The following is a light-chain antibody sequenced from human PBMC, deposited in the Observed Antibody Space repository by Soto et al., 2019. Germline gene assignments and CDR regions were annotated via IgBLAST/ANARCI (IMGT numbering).Light chain of an antibody. Sequence: DVVMTQSPLSLPVTLGQSASVSCRSSESVLYRDGTSYLSWFQQRPGQSPRRLIYKVSNRDSGVPDRFSGSGSDTDFTLKISRVEAEDVGVYYCMQGTYWPYTFGQGTQLEIK. CDR1: ESVLYRDGTSY. CDR3: MQGTYWPYT. CDR2: KVS. V-gene: IGKV2-30*01. J-gene: IGKJ2*01.